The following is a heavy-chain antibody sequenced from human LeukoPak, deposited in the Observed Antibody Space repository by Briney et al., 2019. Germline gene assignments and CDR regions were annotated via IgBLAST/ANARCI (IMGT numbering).Heavy chain of an antibody. V-gene: IGHV3-20*04. J-gene: IGHJ4*02. CDR2: INWNGGST. Sequence: GGSLRLSCAASGFTFSDYYMSWIRQAPGKGLEWVSGINWNGGSTGYADSVKGRFTISRDNAKNSLYLQMNSLRAEDTALYYCARDRWFGESSFDYWGQGTLVTVSS. CDR1: GFTFSDYY. CDR3: ARDRWFGESSFDY. D-gene: IGHD3-10*01.